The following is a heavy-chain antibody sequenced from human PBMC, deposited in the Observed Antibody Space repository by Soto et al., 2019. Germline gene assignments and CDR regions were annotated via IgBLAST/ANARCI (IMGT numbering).Heavy chain of an antibody. V-gene: IGHV4-31*03. Sequence: SETLSLTCTVSGGSISSGGYYWSWTRQHPGKGLEWIGYIYYSGSTYYNPSLKSRVTISVDTSKNQFSLKLSSVTAADTAVYYCARAIPSTSYYDFWSGYYARTYYYYYMDVWGKGTTVTVSS. CDR3: ARAIPSTSYYDFWSGYYARTYYYYYMDV. D-gene: IGHD3-3*01. CDR1: GGSISSGGYY. CDR2: IYYSGST. J-gene: IGHJ6*03.